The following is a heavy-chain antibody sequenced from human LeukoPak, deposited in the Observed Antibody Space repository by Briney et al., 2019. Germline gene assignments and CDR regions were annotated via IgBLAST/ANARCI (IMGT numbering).Heavy chain of an antibody. J-gene: IGHJ4*02. CDR2: ISGGGGNT. D-gene: IGHD4-23*01. CDR3: AKAPLRWGGYFDY. V-gene: IGHV3-23*01. CDR1: GFSFSTYA. Sequence: GGSLRLSCAASGFSFSTYAMSWVRQAPGKGLEWVSGISGGGGNTYYADSVKGRFTISRDNSKNTLYLQMNSLRAEDTAVYYCAKAPLRWGGYFDYWGQGTLVTVSS.